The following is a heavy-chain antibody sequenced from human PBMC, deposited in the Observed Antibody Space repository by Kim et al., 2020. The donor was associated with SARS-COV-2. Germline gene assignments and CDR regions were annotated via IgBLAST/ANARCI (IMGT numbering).Heavy chain of an antibody. CDR2: SP. V-gene: IGHV4-39*01. D-gene: IGHD3-10*01. J-gene: IGHJ5*02. Sequence: SPISTPAIKGRVTIAVDTSKNQFSLKLSSVTAADTAVYYCARLTSGWFDPWGQGTLVTVSS. CDR3: ARLTSGWFDP.